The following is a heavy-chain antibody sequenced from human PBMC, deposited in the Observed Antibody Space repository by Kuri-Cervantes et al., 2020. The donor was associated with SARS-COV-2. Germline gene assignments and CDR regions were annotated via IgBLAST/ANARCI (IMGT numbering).Heavy chain of an antibody. CDR3: ARLGQQLVPGYYYYYMDV. D-gene: IGHD6-13*01. V-gene: IGHV5-51*01. CDR1: GYSFTSYW. Sequence: GESLKISCKGSGYSFTSYWIGWVRQMPGKGLEWMGIIYPGDSDTRYSPSFQGQVTISSDKSISTAYLQWSSLKASDTAMYYCARLGQQLVPGYYYYYMDVWGKGTTVTVSS. CDR2: IYPGDSDT. J-gene: IGHJ6*03.